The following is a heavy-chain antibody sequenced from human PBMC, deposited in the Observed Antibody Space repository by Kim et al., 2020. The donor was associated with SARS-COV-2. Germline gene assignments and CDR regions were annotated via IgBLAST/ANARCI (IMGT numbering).Heavy chain of an antibody. CDR3: ARGSSGWYSYFDY. J-gene: IGHJ4*01. V-gene: IGHV3-33*05. Sequence: GGSLRLSCAASGFTFSSYGMHWVRQAPGKGLEWVAVISYDGSNKYYADSVKGRFTISRDNSKNTLYLQMNSLRAEDTAVYYCARGSSGWYSYFDYWGQEPWSPSPQ. CDR1: GFTFSSYG. CDR2: ISYDGSNK. D-gene: IGHD6-19*01.